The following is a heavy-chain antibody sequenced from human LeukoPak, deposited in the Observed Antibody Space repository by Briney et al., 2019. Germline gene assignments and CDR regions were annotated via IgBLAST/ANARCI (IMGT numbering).Heavy chain of an antibody. CDR3: ARDYGSGSSYYYYGMDV. J-gene: IGHJ6*04. V-gene: IGHV1-69*06. CDR2: IIPIFGTA. D-gene: IGHD3-10*01. Sequence: GGSLRLSCAASGFTFSSYAISWVRQAPGQGLEWMGGIIPIFGTANYAQKFQGRVTITADKSTSTAYMELSSLRSEDTAVYYCARDYGSGSSYYYYGMDVWGKGTTVTVSS. CDR1: GFTFSSYA.